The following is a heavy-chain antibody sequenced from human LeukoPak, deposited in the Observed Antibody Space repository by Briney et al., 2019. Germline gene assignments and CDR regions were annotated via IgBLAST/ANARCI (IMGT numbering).Heavy chain of an antibody. CDR2: IIPMFGTA. D-gene: IGHD2-21*01. Sequence: EASVKVSCKASGGTFSSYAISWVRQAPGRGLEWMGGIIPMFGTAKYAQKFQGRVTITVDESTNTAYMELRSLRSEDTAVYYCARDSSEFRSLIPHWGQGTLVTVSS. CDR3: ARDSSEFRSLIPH. J-gene: IGHJ1*01. V-gene: IGHV1-69*13. CDR1: GGTFSSYA.